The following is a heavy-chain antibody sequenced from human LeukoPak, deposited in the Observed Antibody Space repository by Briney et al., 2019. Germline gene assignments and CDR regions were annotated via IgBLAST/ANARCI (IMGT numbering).Heavy chain of an antibody. Sequence: GESLRLSCAASGFTFSSYWMSWVRQAPGKGLEWVANIKQDGSEKYYVDSVKGRFTISRDNAKNTLYLQMNSLRAEDTAVYYCAKGTQFGSTHWFDPWGQGTLVTVSS. CDR1: GFTFSSYW. J-gene: IGHJ5*02. D-gene: IGHD3-16*01. V-gene: IGHV3-7*03. CDR2: IKQDGSEK. CDR3: AKGTQFGSTHWFDP.